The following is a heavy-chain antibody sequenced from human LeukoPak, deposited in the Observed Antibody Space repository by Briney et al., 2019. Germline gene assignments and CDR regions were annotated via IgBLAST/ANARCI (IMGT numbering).Heavy chain of an antibody. V-gene: IGHV4-34*01. CDR1: GGSFSGYY. CDR2: INRSGST. J-gene: IGHJ5*02. CDR3: ARGRNSGQAAEGTNWFDP. Sequence: SETLSLTCAVYGGSFSGYYWSWIRQPPGKGLEWIGEINRSGSTNYNPSLKSRVTISVDTSKNQFPLKLSSVTAADTAVYYCARGRNSGQAAEGTNWFDPWGQGTLVTVSS. D-gene: IGHD1-26*01.